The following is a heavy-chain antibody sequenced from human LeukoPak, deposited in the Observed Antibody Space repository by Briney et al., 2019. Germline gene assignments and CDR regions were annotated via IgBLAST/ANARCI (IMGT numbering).Heavy chain of an antibody. CDR2: ISWDGGST. D-gene: IGHD3-10*01. V-gene: IGHV3-43D*03. J-gene: IGHJ4*02. Sequence: GGSLRLSCAASGFTFDDYAMHWVRQAPGKGLEWVSLISWDGGSTYYADSVKSRFTISRDNSKNSLYLQMNSLRAEDTALYYCAKDSGGGNFDYWGQGTLVTVSS. CDR3: AKDSGGGNFDY. CDR1: GFTFDDYA.